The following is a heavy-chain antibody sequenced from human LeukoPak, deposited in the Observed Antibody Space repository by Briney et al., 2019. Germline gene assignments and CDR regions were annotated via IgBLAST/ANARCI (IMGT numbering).Heavy chain of an antibody. CDR2: IYYSGST. J-gene: IGHJ6*03. D-gene: IGHD6-19*01. CDR3: ARGGSGWSRVYYYYMDV. Sequence: SETLSLTCTVSGGSISSYYWSWIRLPPGKGLKWIGYIYYSGSTNDNPSLKSRVTISVDTSKNQFSLKLSSVTAADTAVYYCARGGSGWSRVYYYYMDVWGKGTTVTVSS. V-gene: IGHV4-59*01. CDR1: GGSISSYY.